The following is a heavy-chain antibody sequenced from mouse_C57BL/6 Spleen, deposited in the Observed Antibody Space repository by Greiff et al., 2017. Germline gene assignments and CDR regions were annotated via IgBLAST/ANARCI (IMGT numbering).Heavy chain of an antibody. D-gene: IGHD2-13*01. Sequence: VKLQQSGPGLVQPSQSLSISCTVSGFSLTSYGVHWVRQSPGKGLEWLGVIWGGGSKAYNAAFISRLSISKDNSKIQVFFKMNSLQADDTAIYYCARNDGDYGGQGTLVTVSA. V-gene: IGHV2-2*01. CDR2: IWGGGSK. CDR3: ARNDGDY. J-gene: IGHJ3*01. CDR1: GFSLTSYG.